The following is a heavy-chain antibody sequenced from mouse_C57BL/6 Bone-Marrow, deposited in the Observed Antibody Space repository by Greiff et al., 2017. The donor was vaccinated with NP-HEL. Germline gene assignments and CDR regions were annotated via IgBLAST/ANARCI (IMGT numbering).Heavy chain of an antibody. D-gene: IGHD2-1*01. CDR1: GFTFSDYY. V-gene: IGHV5-16*01. J-gene: IGHJ2*01. CDR3: ARGGYYGNWRDPFDY. Sequence: EVQRVESEGGLVQPGSSMKLSCTASGFTFSDYYMAWVRQVPEKGLEWVANINYDGSSTYYLASLTSRFIISRDNAKNILYLQMSSLKSEDTATYYCARGGYYGNWRDPFDYWGQGTTLTVSS. CDR2: INYDGSST.